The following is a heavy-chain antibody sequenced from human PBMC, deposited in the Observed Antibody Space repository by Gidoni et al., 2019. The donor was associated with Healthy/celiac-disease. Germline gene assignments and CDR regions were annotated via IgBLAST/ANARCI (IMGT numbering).Heavy chain of an antibody. CDR2: ISSSSSYI. Sequence: EVQLVESGGGLVKPGGSLSLSCAASGFTFSSYSMNWVRQAPGKGLEWGSSISSSSSYIYYADAVKGRFTSSRDNAKNSLYLQMNSLRAEDTAVYYCARDRRGVIDSSGYYYAGFDYWGQGTLVTVSS. J-gene: IGHJ4*02. V-gene: IGHV3-21*01. CDR3: ARDRRGVIDSSGYYYAGFDY. CDR1: GFTFSSYS. D-gene: IGHD3-22*01.